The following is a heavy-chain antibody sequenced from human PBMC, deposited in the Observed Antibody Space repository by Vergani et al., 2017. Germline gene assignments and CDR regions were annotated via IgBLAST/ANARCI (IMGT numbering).Heavy chain of an antibody. D-gene: IGHD1-7*01. CDR2: IYWNDDQ. CDR3: GYRKTVCGTTGCFYPIYCYYYMDV. V-gene: IGHV2-5*04. CDR1: GFSLNTRGVS. J-gene: IGHJ6*03. Sequence: QITLKESGPTLVKPTQTLTLTCTFSGFSLNTRGVSVAWNRQPPGKALDWLALIYWNDDQHYSPSLNNRVTITKDTSKNQVVLTMTNMDYVDTGTYYCGYRKTVCGTTGCFYPIYCYYYMDVWGQGTTVTVSS.